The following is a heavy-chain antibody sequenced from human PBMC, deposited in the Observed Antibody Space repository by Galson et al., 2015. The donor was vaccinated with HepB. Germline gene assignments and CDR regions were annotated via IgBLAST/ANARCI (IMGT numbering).Heavy chain of an antibody. J-gene: IGHJ3*02. CDR2: ISGSGGST. Sequence: SLRLSCAASGFTFSSYAMSWVRQAPGKGLEWVSAISGSGGSTYYADSVKGRFTISRDNSKNTLYLQMNSLRAEDTAVYYCAKDRGRDGYNHDAFDIWGQGTMVTVSS. CDR1: GFTFSSYA. D-gene: IGHD5-24*01. CDR3: AKDRGRDGYNHDAFDI. V-gene: IGHV3-23*01.